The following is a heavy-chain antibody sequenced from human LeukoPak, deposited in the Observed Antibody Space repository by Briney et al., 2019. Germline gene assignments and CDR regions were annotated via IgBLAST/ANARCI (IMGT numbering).Heavy chain of an antibody. V-gene: IGHV1-69*13. CDR1: GGTFSSYA. Sequence: SVKVSCKASGGTFSSYAISWVRQAPGQGLEWMGGIIPIFGTANYAQKFQGRVTITADESTSTAYMELSSLRSEDTAVYYCARDLGENDYGAHGAFDIWGQGTMVTVSS. D-gene: IGHD4-17*01. CDR2: IIPIFGTA. CDR3: ARDLGENDYGAHGAFDI. J-gene: IGHJ3*02.